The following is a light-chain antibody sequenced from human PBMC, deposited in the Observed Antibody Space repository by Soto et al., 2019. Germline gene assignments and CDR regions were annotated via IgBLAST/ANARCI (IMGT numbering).Light chain of an antibody. CDR3: SSYTDSNTLHV. V-gene: IGLV2-14*01. CDR1: SSDVGAYNY. Sequence: QSALTQPASVSGSPGQSITISCTGTSSDVGAYNYVSWYQQHPGKAPKLMIYEVSNRPSEVSKRFSGSKSGNTASLTISGLQAEDEADYYCSSYTDSNTLHVFGTGTKLTVL. J-gene: IGLJ1*01. CDR2: EVS.